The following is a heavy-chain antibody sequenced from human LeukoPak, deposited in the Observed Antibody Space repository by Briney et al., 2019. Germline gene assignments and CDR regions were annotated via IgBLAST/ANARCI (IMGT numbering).Heavy chain of an antibody. D-gene: IGHD1-26*01. CDR1: GFTFSNYW. CDR2: IKQDGSDI. V-gene: IGHV3-7*01. J-gene: IGHJ4*02. Sequence: GGSLRLSCAASGFTFSNYWMSWVRQAPGKGLEWVANIKQDGSDIYYVDSVKGRFTISRDNAKNSLYLQMNSLRAEDTAVYYCTRSGTYVFDFWGQGTLATVSS. CDR3: TRSGTYVFDF.